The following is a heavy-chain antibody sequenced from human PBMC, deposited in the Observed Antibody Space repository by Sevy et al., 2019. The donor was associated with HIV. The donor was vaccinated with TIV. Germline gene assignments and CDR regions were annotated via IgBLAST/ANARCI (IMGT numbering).Heavy chain of an antibody. CDR1: GFTFNAFS. CDR3: ALERLSSNVAEYFQN. V-gene: IGHV3-30-3*01. D-gene: IGHD1-1*01. Sequence: VGSLRLSCAASGFTFNAFSMHWVRQAPGKGLEWVATISLDGGNQHYADSVRGRFTISRDNSQNALFLQMNSLRPDDTALYYCALERLSSNVAEYFQNWGQGALVTVSS. CDR2: ISLDGGNQ. J-gene: IGHJ1*01.